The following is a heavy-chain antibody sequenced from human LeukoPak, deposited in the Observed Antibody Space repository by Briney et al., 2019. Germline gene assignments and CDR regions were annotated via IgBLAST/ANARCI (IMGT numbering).Heavy chain of an antibody. CDR3: ARVGYYDSSIYY. J-gene: IGHJ4*02. CDR1: GYSISSGYY. CDR2: IYHSGST. D-gene: IGHD3-22*01. Sequence: SETLSLTCTVSGYSISSGYYWGWIRQPPGKGLEWIGSIYHSGSTYYNPSLKSRVTISVDTSKNQFSLKLSSVTAADTAVYYCARVGYYDSSIYYWGQGTLVTVSS. V-gene: IGHV4-38-2*02.